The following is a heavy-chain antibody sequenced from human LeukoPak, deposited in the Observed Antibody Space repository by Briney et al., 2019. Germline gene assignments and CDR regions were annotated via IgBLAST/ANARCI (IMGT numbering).Heavy chain of an antibody. D-gene: IGHD1-26*01. J-gene: IGHJ4*02. V-gene: IGHV3-74*01. CDR3: ATSKWELPSPYDY. CDR2: IKNDGSSP. Sequence: GGSLRLSCEVSGFSVSSYWMHWVRQAPGKGLVWVSRIKNDGSSPTYADSVRGRFTISRDNAKKTLYLQMDSLRDEHTAVYYCATSKWELPSPYDYWGQGTLVTVSS. CDR1: GFSVSSYW.